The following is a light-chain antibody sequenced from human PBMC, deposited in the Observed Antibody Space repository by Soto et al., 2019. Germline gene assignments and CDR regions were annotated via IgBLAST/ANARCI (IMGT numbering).Light chain of an antibody. CDR2: EVS. V-gene: IGLV2-23*02. Sequence: SVLTQPASLSGSPGQSITLSCTGNSSEVGSYNLVSWYQQHPGKAPKLMIYEVSKRPSGVSNRFSGSKSGNTASLTISGLQAEDEADYYCCSYAGSSTPYGFGTGTKVTVL. CDR3: CSYAGSSTPYG. CDR1: SSEVGSYNL. J-gene: IGLJ1*01.